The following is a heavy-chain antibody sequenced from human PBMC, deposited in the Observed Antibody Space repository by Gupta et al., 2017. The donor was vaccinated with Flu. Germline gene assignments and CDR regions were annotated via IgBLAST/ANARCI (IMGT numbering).Heavy chain of an antibody. D-gene: IGHD1-26*01. CDR1: GFAFNDFA. J-gene: IGHJ4*02. CDR3: VKDLPSGSLR. V-gene: IGHV3-9*01. Sequence: EVQVVESGGDLVHPGGSLRLSCLASGFAFNDFAMHWVRQAPGRGPEWVSGITWNSDKIGHADSVKGRFTISRDNAKNSLFLQMTNLRPEDTAIYYCVKDLPSGSLRWGPGTLVTVSS. CDR2: ITWNSDKI.